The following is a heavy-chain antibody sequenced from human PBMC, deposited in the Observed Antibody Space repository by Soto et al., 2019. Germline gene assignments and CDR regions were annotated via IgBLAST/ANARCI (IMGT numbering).Heavy chain of an antibody. CDR2: INPSGGST. Sequence: ASVKVSCKASGYTFTSYYMHWVRQAPGQGLEWMGIINPSGGSTSYAQKFQGRVTMTRDTSTSTVYMELSSLRSEDTAVYYCASSITNYYDSSGYYYAFDIWGQGTMVTVSS. CDR3: ASSITNYYDSSGYYYAFDI. D-gene: IGHD3-22*01. V-gene: IGHV1-46*01. CDR1: GYTFTSYY. J-gene: IGHJ3*02.